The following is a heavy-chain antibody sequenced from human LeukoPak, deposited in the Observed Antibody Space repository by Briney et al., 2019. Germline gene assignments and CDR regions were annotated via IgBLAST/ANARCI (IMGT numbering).Heavy chain of an antibody. CDR1: GFSFGSYA. D-gene: IGHD1-1*01. V-gene: IGHV3-23*01. Sequence: PGGSLRLSCAASGFSFGSYAMGWTRQAPGQGLEWVSAISGSGSHANYAESVKGRFTISRDNSKNTLYLQMHSLIAVDTAVYYCGSGPVGTTVPWGQGTLVTVSS. J-gene: IGHJ5*02. CDR2: ISGSGSHA. CDR3: GSGPVGTTVP.